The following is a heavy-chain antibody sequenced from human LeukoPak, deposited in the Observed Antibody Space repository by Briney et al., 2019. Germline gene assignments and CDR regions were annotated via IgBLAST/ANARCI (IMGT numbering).Heavy chain of an antibody. J-gene: IGHJ4*02. Sequence: GASVKVSCKASGYTFTSYYMHWVRQAPGQGLEWMGIINPSGGSTSYAQKFQGRVTMTRDTSTSTVYMELSSLRSEDTAVYYCARDLLATSVSFSLGYWGQGTLVTVSS. CDR1: GYTFTSYY. CDR3: ARDLLATSVSFSLGY. D-gene: IGHD1-26*01. V-gene: IGHV1-46*01. CDR2: INPSGGST.